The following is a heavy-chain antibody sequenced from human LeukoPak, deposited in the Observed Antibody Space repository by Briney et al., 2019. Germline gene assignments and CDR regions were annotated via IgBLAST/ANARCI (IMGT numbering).Heavy chain of an antibody. V-gene: IGHV3-30*02. Sequence: GGSLRLSCAASGFTFSTYGMHWVRQAPGKGLEWVSFIRYVGINKYYADSVKGRFTISRDNSKNTLYLQINSLRAADTAVYYCARGDYYFDYWGQGTLVTVSS. CDR3: ARGDYYFDY. CDR2: IRYVGINK. CDR1: GFTFSTYG. D-gene: IGHD2-21*02. J-gene: IGHJ4*02.